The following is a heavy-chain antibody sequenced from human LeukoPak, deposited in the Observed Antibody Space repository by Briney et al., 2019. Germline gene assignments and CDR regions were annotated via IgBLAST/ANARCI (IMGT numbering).Heavy chain of an antibody. CDR2: ILYDGSNK. CDR3: AKEVRGMDV. Sequence: GRCLRLSCAASGFTFSSYGMHWVRQAPGKGLERVAVILYDGSNKYYADSVKGRFTISRDNSKNTLYLQMNSLRAEDTAVYYCAKEVRGMDVWGQGTTVTVAS. CDR1: GFTFSSYG. V-gene: IGHV3-30*18. J-gene: IGHJ6*02. D-gene: IGHD4-11*01.